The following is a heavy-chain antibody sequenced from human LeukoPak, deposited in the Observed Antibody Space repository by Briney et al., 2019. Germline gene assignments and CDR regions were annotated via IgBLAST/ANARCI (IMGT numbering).Heavy chain of an antibody. CDR3: TPTTPGYSYGIY. J-gene: IGHJ4*02. CDR1: GFTFGDYA. CDR2: IRSKAYGGTA. Sequence: GGSLRLSCTASGFTFGDYAMSWVRQAPGKGLEWAGFIRSKAYGGTAEYAASVRGRFTISRDDSKSIAYLQMNSLKTEDTAVYYCTPTTPGYSYGIYWGQGTLVTVSS. D-gene: IGHD5-18*01. V-gene: IGHV3-49*04.